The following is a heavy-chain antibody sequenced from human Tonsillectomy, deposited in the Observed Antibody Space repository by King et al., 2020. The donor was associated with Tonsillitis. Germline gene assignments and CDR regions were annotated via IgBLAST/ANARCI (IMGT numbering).Heavy chain of an antibody. Sequence: VQLQQWGAGLLKPSETLSLTCAVYGGSFSGYYWSWIRQPPGKGLDWIGEINHIGSTNYNPSFKSRVTISVDTSKKQFSLDLSSVTAADTAVYYCARGRSPAYYDFWSGLHFDYWGQGTLVTVSS. CDR3: ARGRSPAYYDFWSGLHFDY. CDR1: GGSFSGYY. CDR2: INHIGST. J-gene: IGHJ4*02. D-gene: IGHD3-3*01. V-gene: IGHV4-34*01.